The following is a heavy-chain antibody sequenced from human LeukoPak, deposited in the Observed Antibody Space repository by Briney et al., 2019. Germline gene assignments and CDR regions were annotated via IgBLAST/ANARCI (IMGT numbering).Heavy chain of an antibody. Sequence: SDTLSLTCAVSGYSISSSNWWGWIRQPPGKGLEWIGYIYYSGSIYYNPSLKSRVTISVDTSKNQFSLKVNSVTAADTAVYYCARVGYNWNLWFDFWGQGTTVTVSS. CDR1: GYSISSSNW. V-gene: IGHV4-28*05. CDR2: IYYSGSI. D-gene: IGHD1-7*01. CDR3: ARVGYNWNLWFDF. J-gene: IGHJ3*01.